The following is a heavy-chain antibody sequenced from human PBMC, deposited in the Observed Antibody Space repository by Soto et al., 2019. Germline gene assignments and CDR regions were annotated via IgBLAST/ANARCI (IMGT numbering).Heavy chain of an antibody. V-gene: IGHV1-2*04. D-gene: IGHD2-8*01. CDR1: GYSFTDYH. Sequence: ASVMVSCKASGYSFTDYHIHWLRQAPVQGLECLGRINPKSGGTSTAQKFQGWVTMTTDTAISTTSMELTRLTSDDTAIYYCARGDSTDCSNGVCSFFYNHDMDVWGPGTKVTVSS. CDR2: INPKSGGT. CDR3: ARGDSTDCSNGVCSFFYNHDMDV. J-gene: IGHJ6*02.